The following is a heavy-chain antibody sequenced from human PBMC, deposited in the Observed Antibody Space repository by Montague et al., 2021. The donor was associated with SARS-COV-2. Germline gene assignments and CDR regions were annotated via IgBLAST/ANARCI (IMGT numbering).Heavy chain of an antibody. V-gene: IGHV4-39*02. CDR3: VRLKRYFDSSGSPSAFDF. CDR2: IYYTGNT. D-gene: IGHD3-22*01. J-gene: IGHJ3*01. Sequence: SETLSLTCTVSGGSITNNIDYWAWIRQPPGRGLEWIGCIYYTGNTYYNPSLKSRVTISVVTSKNPFPLKLSSVTAAETAVYYCVRLKRYFDSSGSPSAFDFWGQGTKVTVSS. CDR1: GGSITNNIDY.